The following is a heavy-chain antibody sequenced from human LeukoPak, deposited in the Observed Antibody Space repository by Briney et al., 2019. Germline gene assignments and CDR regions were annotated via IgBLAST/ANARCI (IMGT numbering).Heavy chain of an antibody. CDR2: IYSGGST. V-gene: IGHV3-53*01. J-gene: IGHJ6*03. D-gene: IGHD3-10*01. CDR3: ASGSGSYRTPYYYRDV. CDR1: GFTVSSNY. Sequence: GGSLRLSCAASGFTVSSNYMSWVRQAPGKGLEWVSVIYSGGSTYYADSVKGRFTISRDNSKNTLYLQMNSLRAEDTAVYYCASGSGSYRTPYYYRDVGGTGTTVTVS.